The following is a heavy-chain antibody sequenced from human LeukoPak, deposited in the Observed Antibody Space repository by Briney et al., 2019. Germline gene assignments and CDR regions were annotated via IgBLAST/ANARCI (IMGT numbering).Heavy chain of an antibody. J-gene: IGHJ6*02. CDR2: ISYDGSNK. Sequence: GGSLRLSCAASGFTFSTYGMHWVRQAPGKGLEWVAVISYDGSNKYYADSVKGRFTISRDKAKNTLYLQMNSLRDEDTAVYFCARRPYSDTSGRLSDVWGQGTTVTVSS. CDR1: GFTFSTYG. D-gene: IGHD3-22*01. CDR3: ARRPYSDTSGRLSDV. V-gene: IGHV3-30*03.